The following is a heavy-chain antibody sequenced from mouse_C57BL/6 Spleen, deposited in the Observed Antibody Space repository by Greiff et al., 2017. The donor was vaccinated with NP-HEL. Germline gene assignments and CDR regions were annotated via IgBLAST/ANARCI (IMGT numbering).Heavy chain of an antibody. J-gene: IGHJ4*01. CDR3: AREWGYYAMDY. V-gene: IGHV1-64*01. CDR2: IHPNSGSS. CDR1: GYTFTSYW. Sequence: VKLQQPGAELVKPGASVKLSCKASGYTFTSYWMHWVKQRPGQGLEWIGMIHPNSGSSNYNEKFKSKATLTVDKSSSQAYMQLSSLTSEDSAVACCAREWGYYAMDYWGQGTSLTVSS.